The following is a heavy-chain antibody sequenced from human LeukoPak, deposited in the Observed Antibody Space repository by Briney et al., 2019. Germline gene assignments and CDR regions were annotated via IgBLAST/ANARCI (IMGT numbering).Heavy chain of an antibody. CDR1: GGSLSNYY. J-gene: IGHJ4*02. CDR3: ARRRSGSNSFDY. CDR2: IYYSGST. Sequence: SETLSLTCTVSGGSLSNYYWNWIRQPPGQGLEWIGYIYYSGSTNYNPSLTSRVAILVDTSKNQFSLKLSSVPAADTAVYYCARRRSGSNSFDYWGQGTLVTVSS. D-gene: IGHD2-2*01. V-gene: IGHV4-59*08.